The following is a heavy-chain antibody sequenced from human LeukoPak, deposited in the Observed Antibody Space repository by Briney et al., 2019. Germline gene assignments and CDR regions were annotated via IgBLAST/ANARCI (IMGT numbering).Heavy chain of an antibody. D-gene: IGHD2-15*01. CDR1: GGSFSGYY. CDR2: INHSGST. V-gene: IGHV4-34*01. Sequence: SETLSLTCAVYGGSFSGYYWSWIRQPPGKGLEWIGEINHSGSTNYNPSLKSRVTISIDTSKNQFSLKLSSVTAADTAVYYCARDGCGGSCFHYYYYMDVWGKGTTVTISS. J-gene: IGHJ6*03. CDR3: ARDGCGGSCFHYYYYMDV.